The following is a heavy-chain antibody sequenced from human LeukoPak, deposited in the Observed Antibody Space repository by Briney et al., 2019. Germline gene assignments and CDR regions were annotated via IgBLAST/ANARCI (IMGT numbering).Heavy chain of an antibody. Sequence: PGGSLRLSCAASGFTSSSYAMSWVRQAPGKGLEWVSTISGSGGSTYYADSVKGRFTISRDNSKNTLYLQMNGLRAEDTAVYYCAKDRVTMTVVEGYFDYWGQGTLVTVSS. D-gene: IGHD3-22*01. V-gene: IGHV3-23*01. CDR3: AKDRVTMTVVEGYFDY. CDR2: ISGSGGST. J-gene: IGHJ4*02. CDR1: GFTSSSYA.